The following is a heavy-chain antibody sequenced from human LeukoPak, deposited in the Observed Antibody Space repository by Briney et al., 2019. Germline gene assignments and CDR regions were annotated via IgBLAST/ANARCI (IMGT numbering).Heavy chain of an antibody. J-gene: IGHJ1*01. CDR2: INPNSGGT. Sequence: ASVKVSCKASGYTFTGYYMHWVRQAPGQGLEWMGWINPNSGGTNYAQEFQGRVTMTRDTSISTAYMELSRLRSDDTAVYYCARDRYCSSTSCYTTAYFQHWGQGTLVTVSS. CDR1: GYTFTGYY. CDR3: ARDRYCSSTSCYTTAYFQH. V-gene: IGHV1-2*02. D-gene: IGHD2-2*01.